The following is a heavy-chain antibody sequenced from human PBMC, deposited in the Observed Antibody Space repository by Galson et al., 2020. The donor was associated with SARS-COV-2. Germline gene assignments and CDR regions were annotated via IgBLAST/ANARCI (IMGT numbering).Heavy chain of an antibody. J-gene: IGHJ4*02. CDR3: ARDRGYNYKMEFDY. Sequence: GGSLRLSCAASGFTFSSYAMHWVRQAPGKGLEWVAAISYDGSNKYYADSVKGRFTISRDNSKNTLYLQMNSLRAEDTAVYYCARDRGYNYKMEFDYWGQGTLVTVSS. CDR2: ISYDGSNK. CDR1: GFTFSSYA. D-gene: IGHD3-22*01. V-gene: IGHV3-30*04.